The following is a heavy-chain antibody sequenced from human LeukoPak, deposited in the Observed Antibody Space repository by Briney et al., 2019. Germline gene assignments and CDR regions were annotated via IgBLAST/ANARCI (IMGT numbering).Heavy chain of an antibody. CDR2: ISGSGGST. CDR1: GFTFSSYA. Sequence: GGSLRLSCAASGFTFSSYAMSWVRQAPGKGLEWVSAISGSGGSTYYADSVKGRFTISRDNSKNTLYLQMNSLRAEDTAVYYCAKDAIFGVVIIPEYFQHWGQGTLVTVSS. D-gene: IGHD3-3*01. V-gene: IGHV3-23*01. CDR3: AKDAIFGVVIIPEYFQH. J-gene: IGHJ1*01.